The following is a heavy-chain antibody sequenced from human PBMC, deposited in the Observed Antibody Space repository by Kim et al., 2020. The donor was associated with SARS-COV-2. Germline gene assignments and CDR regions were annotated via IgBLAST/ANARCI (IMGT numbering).Heavy chain of an antibody. Sequence: GGSLRLSCSASGFTFSRYPIHWVRQAPGKGLEWVAVVSYDGSNKLYAESVKGRFTISRDNSENTLSLQINSVRVEDTAVYYCARDLEPGTLLYGMDVWGQGTTVTVS. CDR2: VSYDGSNK. V-gene: IGHV3-30-3*01. J-gene: IGHJ6*02. D-gene: IGHD1-1*01. CDR1: GFTFSRYP. CDR3: ARDLEPGTLLYGMDV.